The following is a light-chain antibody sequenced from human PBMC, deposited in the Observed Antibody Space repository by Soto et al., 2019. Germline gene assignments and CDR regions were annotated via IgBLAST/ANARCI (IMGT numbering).Light chain of an antibody. V-gene: IGLV1-40*01. Sequence: QSVLTQAPSVSGAPGQRVTISCAGGSSNIGAGYDVHWYQQLPGTAPKLLIYGNNNRPSGVPDRFSGSKSGTSTSLAITGLQAEDEADYYCQSYDSSLSGYVVFGGGTKLTVL. J-gene: IGLJ2*01. CDR1: SSNIGAGYD. CDR3: QSYDSSLSGYVV. CDR2: GNN.